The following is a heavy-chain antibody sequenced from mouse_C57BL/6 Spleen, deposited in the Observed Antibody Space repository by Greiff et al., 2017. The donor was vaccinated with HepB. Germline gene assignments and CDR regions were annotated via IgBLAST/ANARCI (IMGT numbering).Heavy chain of an antibody. CDR1: GFTFSDYG. V-gene: IGHV5-17*01. CDR3: ARGGIYDYGAMDY. J-gene: IGHJ4*01. Sequence: EVKLVESGGGLVKPGGSLKLSCAASGFTFSDYGMHWVRQAPEKGLEWVAYISSGSSTIYYADNVKGRFTISRDNAKNTLFLQMTSLRSEDTAMYYCARGGIYDYGAMDYWGQGTSVTVSS. D-gene: IGHD2-3*01. CDR2: ISSGSSTI.